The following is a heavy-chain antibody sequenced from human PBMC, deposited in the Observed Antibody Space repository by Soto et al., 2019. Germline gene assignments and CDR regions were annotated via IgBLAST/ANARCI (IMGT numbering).Heavy chain of an antibody. J-gene: IGHJ3*01. CDR2: LNPDTGNT. CDR3: ARDRRSVGPRANDAFDV. V-gene: IGHV1-3*01. CDR1: GFTFSDTL. D-gene: IGHD6-25*01. Sequence: QVQLVHSGAELKKPGASVNISCTASGFTFSDTLINGVRQAPGQGLEGMGWLNPDTGNTRYSETFPGRGTISRHSSASIAYLELSDLENEDTALYFCARDRRSVGPRANDAFDVWGQGTMITVSS.